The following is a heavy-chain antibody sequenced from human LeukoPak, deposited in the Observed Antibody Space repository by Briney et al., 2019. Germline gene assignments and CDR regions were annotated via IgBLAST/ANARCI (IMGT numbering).Heavy chain of an antibody. CDR1: GINIRSYD. CDR2: ISSSSSYI. V-gene: IGHV3-21*01. J-gene: IGHJ4*02. CDR3: AKEGIYCSGGSCYFDY. D-gene: IGHD2-15*01. Sequence: GGSLRLSCAGSGINIRSYDMNWVRQAPGKGLEWVSSISSSSSYIYYADSVKGRFTISRDNAKNSLYLQMNSLRAEDTAVYYCAKEGIYCSGGSCYFDYWGQGTLVTVSS.